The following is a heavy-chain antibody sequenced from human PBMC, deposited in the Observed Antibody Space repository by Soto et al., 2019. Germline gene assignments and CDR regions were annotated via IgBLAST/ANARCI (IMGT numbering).Heavy chain of an antibody. D-gene: IGHD3-10*01. CDR3: AKATRGGAATLIQDY. CDR2: ISGSVGST. Sequence: EVQLLESGGGLVQPGGSLRLSWAAAGFSFSIYAMSWVRQAPGKGLDLVSAISGSVGSTYYADSVKGRFTISTDSSKNPLYRQMTSLRADDTALYYCAKATRGGAATLIQDYCGQ. J-gene: IGHJ4*02. V-gene: IGHV3-23*01. CDR1: GFSFSIYA.